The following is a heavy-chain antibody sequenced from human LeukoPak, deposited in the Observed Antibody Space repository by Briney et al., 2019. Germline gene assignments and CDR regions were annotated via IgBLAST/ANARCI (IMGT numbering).Heavy chain of an antibody. D-gene: IGHD3-16*01. V-gene: IGHV1-46*01. CDR3: ARDFGTFHGMDV. Sequence: ASVKVSCKASGYTFTSYYMHWVRQAPGQGLEWMGIINPSGGGTSYAQKFQGRVTMTRDTSTSTVYMELSSLRSEDTAVYYCARDFGTFHGMDVWGQGTTVTVSS. CDR2: INPSGGGT. CDR1: GYTFTSYY. J-gene: IGHJ6*02.